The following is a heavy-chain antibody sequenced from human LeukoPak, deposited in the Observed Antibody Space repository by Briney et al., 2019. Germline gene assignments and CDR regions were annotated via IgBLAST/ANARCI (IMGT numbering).Heavy chain of an antibody. J-gene: IGHJ5*02. D-gene: IGHD1-1*01. CDR3: ARDSVELERRNWFDP. CDR1: PYTFNKYY. V-gene: IGHV1-46*02. CDR2: INPSGRSA. Sequence: ASVTVSCKASPYTFNKYYIHWVRQAPGQGLEWMGVINPSGRSASYAQRFQGRVTMTRDTSTSTVYMDLSSLRSEDTAVYYCARDSVELERRNWFDPWGQGTLVTVSS.